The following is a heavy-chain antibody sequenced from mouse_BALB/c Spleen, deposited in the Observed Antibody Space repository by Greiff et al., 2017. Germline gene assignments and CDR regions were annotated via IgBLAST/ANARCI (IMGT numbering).Heavy chain of an antibody. CDR1: GFTFTDYY. CDR2: IRNKANGYTT. V-gene: IGHV7-3*02. Sequence: EVKLVESGGGLVQPGGSLRLSCATSGFTFTDYYMSWVRQPPGKALEWLGFIRNKANGYTTEYSASVKGRFTISRDNSQSILYLQMNTLSAEDSATYYCARSYYRYDVEYYFDYWGQGTTLTVSS. J-gene: IGHJ2*01. CDR3: ARSYYRYDVEYYFDY. D-gene: IGHD2-14*01.